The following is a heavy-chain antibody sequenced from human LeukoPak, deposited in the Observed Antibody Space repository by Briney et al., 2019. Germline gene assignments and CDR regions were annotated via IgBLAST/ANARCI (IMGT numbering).Heavy chain of an antibody. J-gene: IGHJ4*02. D-gene: IGHD6-6*01. Sequence: GGSLRLSCAASGFTFNSYAMSWVRQAPWERLQWVSGISDSGGDTYYADSVRGRFTISRDNSKNTLYLQMNSLRAEDTAVYYCARHRSSWLIDYWGQGTLVTVSS. CDR1: GFTFNSYA. V-gene: IGHV3-23*01. CDR2: ISDSGGDT. CDR3: ARHRSSWLIDY.